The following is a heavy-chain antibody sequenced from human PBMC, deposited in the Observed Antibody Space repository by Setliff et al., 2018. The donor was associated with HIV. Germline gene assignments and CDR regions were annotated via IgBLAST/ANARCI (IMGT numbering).Heavy chain of an antibody. CDR1: GFYFDDYG. CDR2: ITGNGYST. J-gene: IGHJ4*02. Sequence: RPGGSLRLSCATSGFYFDDYGMNWVRQAPGKGLEWFSGITGNGYSTGYADSVKGRFTISRDDSKTTLYLQMNRLKTEDTAVYYCTTIVGFCSSTRCYSDYWGQGTLVTVSS. CDR3: TTIVGFCSSTRCYSDY. V-gene: IGHV3-20*04. D-gene: IGHD2-2*01.